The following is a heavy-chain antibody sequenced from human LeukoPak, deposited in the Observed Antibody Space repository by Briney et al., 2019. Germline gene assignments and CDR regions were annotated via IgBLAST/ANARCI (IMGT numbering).Heavy chain of an antibody. CDR3: ARAHCSSTSCPSDY. D-gene: IGHD2-2*01. Sequence: SVKVSCKASGGTFSSYTISWVRQAPGQGLEWMGRIIPILGIANYAQKFQGRVTITADKSTSTAYMELSSLRSEDTAVYYCARAHCSSTSCPSDYWGQGTLVTVS. CDR1: GGTFSSYT. J-gene: IGHJ4*02. CDR2: IIPILGIA. V-gene: IGHV1-69*02.